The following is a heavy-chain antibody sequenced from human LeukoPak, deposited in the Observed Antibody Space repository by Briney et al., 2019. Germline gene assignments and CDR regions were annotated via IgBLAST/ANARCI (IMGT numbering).Heavy chain of an antibody. D-gene: IGHD6-13*01. V-gene: IGHV3-30-3*02. Sequence: GGSLRLSCAASGFTFSSFTMHWVRQAPGKGLRWMAVISSDGSNKYYADSVKGRFTVSRDNSNNTLYLQMNSLRAEDTAVYYCAKDYEYNSNTWYFHWGRGTLVSVSS. CDR1: GFTFSSFT. CDR2: ISSDGSNK. J-gene: IGHJ4*02. CDR3: AKDYEYNSNTWYFH.